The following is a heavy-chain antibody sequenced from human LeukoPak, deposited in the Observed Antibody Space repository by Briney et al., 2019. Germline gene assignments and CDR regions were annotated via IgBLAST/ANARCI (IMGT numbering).Heavy chain of an antibody. D-gene: IGHD6-13*01. Sequence: ASLKVSCKVSGDTLTELSMHWGRQAPRKRLESMGGFDPEDSETIYAKKFQGRVTMTEDTSTDTAYMELSSLRSEDTAVYYCATIAAADRAWFDPWGQGTLVTVSS. CDR3: ATIAAADRAWFDP. CDR1: GDTLTELS. J-gene: IGHJ5*02. V-gene: IGHV1-24*01. CDR2: FDPEDSET.